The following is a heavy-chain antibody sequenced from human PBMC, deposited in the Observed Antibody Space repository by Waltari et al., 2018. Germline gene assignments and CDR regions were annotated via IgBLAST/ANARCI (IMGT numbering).Heavy chain of an antibody. D-gene: IGHD3-22*01. CDR2: INHSGST. J-gene: IGHJ4*02. CDR3: ARGVDYYDSSGLPAGY. V-gene: IGHV4-34*01. CDR1: GGSFSGYY. Sequence: QVQLQQWGAGLLKPSETLSLTCAVYGGSFSGYYWSWIRQPPGKGLEWIGEINHSGSTNYNPSLKSRVTISVDTSKNQFSLKLSSVTAADTAVYYCARGVDYYDSSGLPAGYWGQGTLVTVSS.